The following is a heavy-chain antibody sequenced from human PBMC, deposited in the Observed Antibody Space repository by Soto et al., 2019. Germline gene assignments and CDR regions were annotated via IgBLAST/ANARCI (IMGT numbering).Heavy chain of an antibody. Sequence: VQLVESGGGLVQPGGSLRLSCAGSGFTVTDNHMTWVRQAPGRGPEWVSTIYYNGNTFHADSVWGRFTISRDTSKNRLYLQMNSLRAEDTAVYYCATGGNTAKDGYWGQGTLVTVSS. V-gene: IGHV3-53*01. CDR3: ATGGNTAKDGY. CDR2: IYYNGNT. D-gene: IGHD5-18*01. CDR1: GFTVTDNH. J-gene: IGHJ4*02.